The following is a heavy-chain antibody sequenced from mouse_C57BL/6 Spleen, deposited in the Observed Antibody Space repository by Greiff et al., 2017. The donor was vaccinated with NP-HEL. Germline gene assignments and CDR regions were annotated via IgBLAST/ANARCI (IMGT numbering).Heavy chain of an antibody. CDR1: GYTFTSYW. CDR3: ARGTVVGRAWFAD. Sequence: QVQLQQSGAELAKPGASVKLSCKASGYTFTSYWMPWVKQRPGQGLEWIGYINPSSGYTKYKQKFKDKATLTADKSTSTDYMQLSRLTYEDSAVYYCARGTVVGRAWFADWGQGTLVTVSA. CDR2: INPSSGYT. V-gene: IGHV1-7*01. D-gene: IGHD1-1*01. J-gene: IGHJ3*01.